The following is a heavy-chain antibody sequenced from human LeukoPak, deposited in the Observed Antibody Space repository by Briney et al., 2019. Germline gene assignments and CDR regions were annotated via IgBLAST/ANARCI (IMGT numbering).Heavy chain of an antibody. Sequence: GGSLRLSYAASGFTFTRDAMAWVRQAPGKGLEWVSAIDGSGGTTFYADSVKGRVTISRVQSTNTVYLQMNSLRADDTAVYYCAQAHCSSTSCSSADNWGQGTLVTVSS. CDR1: GFTFTRDA. D-gene: IGHD2-2*01. V-gene: IGHV3-23*01. J-gene: IGHJ4*02. CDR2: IDGSGGTT. CDR3: AQAHCSSTSCSSADN.